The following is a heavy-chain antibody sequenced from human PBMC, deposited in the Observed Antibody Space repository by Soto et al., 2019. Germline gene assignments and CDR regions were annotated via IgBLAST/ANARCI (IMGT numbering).Heavy chain of an antibody. J-gene: IGHJ6*02. D-gene: IGHD1-26*01. CDR3: ARWAWSYSHDYYYYGMDV. Sequence: ASVKVSCKASGYIFTAYGVSWVRQAPGQGLEWMGWISGHNTNANYAPRFQGRVTMTTDASTSTAYMELRSLTSDDTAVYYCARWAWSYSHDYYYYGMDVWGQGTTVTVSS. V-gene: IGHV1-18*01. CDR1: GYIFTAYG. CDR2: ISGHNTNA.